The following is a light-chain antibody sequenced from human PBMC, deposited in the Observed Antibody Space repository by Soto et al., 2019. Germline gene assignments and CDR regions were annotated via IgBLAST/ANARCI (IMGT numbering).Light chain of an antibody. CDR3: SSHTSANTRV. Sequence: QSALTQPASVSGSPGQSIAISCTGTSSDVGGYDYVSWYQQHPDKAPKLIIFEVTQRPSGVSDRFSGSKSGNTASLTISGLQPEDEADYYCSSHTSANTRVFGSGTKVTVL. CDR1: SSDVGGYDY. J-gene: IGLJ1*01. CDR2: EVT. V-gene: IGLV2-14*01.